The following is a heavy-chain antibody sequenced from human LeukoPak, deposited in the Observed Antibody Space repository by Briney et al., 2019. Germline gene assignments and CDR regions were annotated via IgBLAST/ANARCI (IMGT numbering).Heavy chain of an antibody. CDR3: AKDMGLVPAAALYYYGMDV. CDR2: ISWNSGSI. D-gene: IGHD2-2*01. Sequence: GGSLRLSCAASGFTFDDYAMHWVRQAPGKGLEWVSGISWNSGSIGYADSVKGRFTISRDNAKNSLHLQMNSLRAEDTALYYCAKDMGLVPAAALYYYGMDVWGQGTTVTVSS. CDR1: GFTFDDYA. J-gene: IGHJ6*02. V-gene: IGHV3-9*01.